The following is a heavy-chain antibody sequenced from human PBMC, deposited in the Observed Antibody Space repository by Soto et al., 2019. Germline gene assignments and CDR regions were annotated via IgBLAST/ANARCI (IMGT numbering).Heavy chain of an antibody. Sequence: QVQLVESGGGLVKPGGSLRLSCAASGFTFSDYYMRWIRQAPGKGLEWVSYISSSGSTIYSADSVKGRFTISRDNAKNSLYLQMNSLVAEDTAVYYCARSYQWLDDAFDIWGQGTMVTVSS. J-gene: IGHJ3*02. CDR1: GFTFSDYY. CDR3: ARSYQWLDDAFDI. V-gene: IGHV3-11*01. CDR2: ISSSGSTI. D-gene: IGHD5-12*01.